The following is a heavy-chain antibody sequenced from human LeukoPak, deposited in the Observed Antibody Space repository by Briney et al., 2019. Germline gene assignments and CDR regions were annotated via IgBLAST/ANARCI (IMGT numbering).Heavy chain of an antibody. CDR2: ISNSGDNT. D-gene: IGHD2-2*01. CDR3: ITILEYCSSTSCPKDYFDY. Sequence: PGGSLRLSCAASGFTFSSQGMSWVRQAPGKGLEWVSPISNSGDNTHYADSVKGRFTISRDNSKNTLYLQMNSLKAADTAVYYCITILEYCSSTSCPKDYFDYWGQGTLVTVSS. V-gene: IGHV3-23*01. CDR1: GFTFSSQG. J-gene: IGHJ4*02.